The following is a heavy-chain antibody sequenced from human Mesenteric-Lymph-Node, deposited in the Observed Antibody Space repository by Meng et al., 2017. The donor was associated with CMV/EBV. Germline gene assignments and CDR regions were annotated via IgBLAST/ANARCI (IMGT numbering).Heavy chain of an antibody. D-gene: IGHD7-27*01. Sequence: GGSLRLSCAASGFTFSNYPMHWVRQAPGKGLEWVALISYTGYNEHTKYYADSVKGRFTISRENGENSLFLQMDSLRVEDTAVYYCARGMGISHYYYYAFDVWGQGTTVTVSS. CDR1: GFTFSNYP. J-gene: IGHJ6*02. V-gene: IGHV3-30-3*01. CDR3: ARGMGISHYYYYAFDV. CDR2: ISYTGYNEHTK.